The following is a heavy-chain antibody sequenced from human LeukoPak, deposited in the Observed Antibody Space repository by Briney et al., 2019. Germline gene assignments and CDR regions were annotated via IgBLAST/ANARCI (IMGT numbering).Heavy chain of an antibody. V-gene: IGHV4-39*07. D-gene: IGHD6-13*01. CDR1: GGSISSSSYY. CDR2: IYYSGST. Sequence: SETLSLTCTVSGGSISSSSYYWGWIRQPPGKGLEWIGSIYYSGSTYYNPSLKSRVTISVDTSKNQFSLKLSSVTAADTAVYYCARDQASAAAGTGRAFDIWGQGTMVTVSS. CDR3: ARDQASAAAGTGRAFDI. J-gene: IGHJ3*02.